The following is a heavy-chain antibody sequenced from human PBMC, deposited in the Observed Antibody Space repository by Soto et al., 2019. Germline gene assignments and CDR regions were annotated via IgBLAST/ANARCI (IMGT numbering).Heavy chain of an antibody. CDR3: ARLVADGDYELVTRYYYYYYMDV. D-gene: IGHD4-17*01. J-gene: IGHJ6*03. V-gene: IGHV4-39*01. CDR1: GGSISSSSYY. CDR2: IYYSGST. Sequence: QLQLQESGPGLVKPSETLSLTCTVSGGSISSSSYYWGWIRQPPGKGLEWIGSIYYSGSTYYNPSLKSRVTISVDTSKNQFSLKLSSVTAADTAVYYCARLVADGDYELVTRYYYYYYMDVWGKGTTVTVSS.